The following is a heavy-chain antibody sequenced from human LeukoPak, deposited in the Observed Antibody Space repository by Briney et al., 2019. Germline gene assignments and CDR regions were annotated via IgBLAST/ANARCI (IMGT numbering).Heavy chain of an antibody. CDR3: ARGNSGYDNWFDP. CDR1: GGSFSGYY. D-gene: IGHD5-12*01. J-gene: IGHJ5*02. CDR2: INHSGST. V-gene: IGHV4-34*01. Sequence: SETLSLTCAVYGGSFSGYYWSWIRQPPGKGLEWIGEINHSGSTNYNPSLKSRVTISVDTSKNQFSLKLSSVTAADTAVYYCARGNSGYDNWFDPWGQGTLVTVSS.